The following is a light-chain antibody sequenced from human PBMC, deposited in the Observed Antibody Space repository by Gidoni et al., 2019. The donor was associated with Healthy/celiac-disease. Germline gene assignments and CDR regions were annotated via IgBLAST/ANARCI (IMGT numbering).Light chain of an antibody. J-gene: IGLJ3*02. Sequence: QSVPTQPPSASGTPSQSVTISCSGSSSNIGSNYVYWYQQLPGTAPKLLIYRNNQRPSGVPDRFSGSKSGTSASLAISGLRSEDEADYYCAAWDDSLSGSWVFGGGTKLTVL. CDR2: RNN. CDR1: SSNIGSNY. CDR3: AAWDDSLSGSWV. V-gene: IGLV1-47*01.